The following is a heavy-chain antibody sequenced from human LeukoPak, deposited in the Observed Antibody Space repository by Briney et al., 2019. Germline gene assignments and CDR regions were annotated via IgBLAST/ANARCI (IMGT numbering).Heavy chain of an antibody. Sequence: SETLSLTCTVSGGSISSSSYYWGWLRQPPGTGLEWIGTIYYSGSTYYDPSLKSRVTISVDTSKNQFSLKLTSVTAADTAVYYCAGSGNYYYFDYWGQGTLVTVSS. D-gene: IGHD3-10*01. J-gene: IGHJ4*02. CDR2: IYYSGST. V-gene: IGHV4-39*07. CDR3: AGSGNYYYFDY. CDR1: GGSISSSSYY.